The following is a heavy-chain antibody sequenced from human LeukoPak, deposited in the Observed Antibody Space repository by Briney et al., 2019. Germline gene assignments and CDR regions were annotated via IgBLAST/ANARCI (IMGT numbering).Heavy chain of an antibody. CDR3: ARVPWYYGSAYIDY. J-gene: IGHJ4*02. V-gene: IGHV1-69*05. Sequence: SVKVSCKASGGTFSSYAISWVRQAPGQGLEWMGGIIPIFGTANYAQKFQGRVTMTTDTSTSTAYMELRSLRSDDTAVYYCARVPWYYGSAYIDYWGQGTLVTVSS. D-gene: IGHD3-10*01. CDR1: GGTFSSYA. CDR2: IIPIFGTA.